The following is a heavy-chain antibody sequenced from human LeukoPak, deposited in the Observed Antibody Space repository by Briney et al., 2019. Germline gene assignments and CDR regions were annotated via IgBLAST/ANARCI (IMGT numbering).Heavy chain of an antibody. D-gene: IGHD6-13*01. Sequence: GGSLRLSCAASGFTFDDYGMSWVRQAPGKGLEWVSGINWNGGSTGYADSVKGRFTISRDNAKNSLYLQMNSLRAEDTALYYCARGTLKAAATDFDYWGQGTLVTVFS. V-gene: IGHV3-20*04. CDR3: ARGTLKAAATDFDY. J-gene: IGHJ4*02. CDR1: GFTFDDYG. CDR2: INWNGGST.